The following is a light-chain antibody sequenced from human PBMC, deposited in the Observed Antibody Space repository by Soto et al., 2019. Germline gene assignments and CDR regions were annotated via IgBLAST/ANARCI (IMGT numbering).Light chain of an antibody. CDR1: SSDVGGYNY. CDR3: RSYTRSSLYV. V-gene: IGLV2-14*01. J-gene: IGLJ1*01. CDR2: EVS. Sequence: QSALTQPASVSGSPGQSITISCTGTSSDVGGYNYVSWYQQHPGKAPKLMIYEVSNRPSGVSNRFSGSKSGNTASLTISGLQAEDETDYYCRSYTRSSLYVFGTGTKVTVL.